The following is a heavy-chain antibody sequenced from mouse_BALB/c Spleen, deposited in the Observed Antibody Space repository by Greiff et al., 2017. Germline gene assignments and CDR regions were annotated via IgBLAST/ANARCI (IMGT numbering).Heavy chain of an antibody. V-gene: IGHV5-12-2*01. J-gene: IGHJ4*01. CDR3: ARRGSSPYYAMDY. D-gene: IGHD1-1*01. CDR2: ISNGGGST. CDR1: GFTFSSYT. Sequence: EVMLVESGGGLVQPGGSLKLSCAASGFTFSSYTMSWVRQTPEKRLEWVAYISNGGGSTYYPDTVKGRFTISRDNAKNTLYLQMSSLKSEDTAMYYCARRGSSPYYAMDYWGQGTSVTVSS.